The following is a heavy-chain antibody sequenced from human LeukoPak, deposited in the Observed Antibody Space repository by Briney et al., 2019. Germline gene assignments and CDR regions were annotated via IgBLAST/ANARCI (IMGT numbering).Heavy chain of an antibody. CDR3: ARQSPSNCSGGSCWANWFDP. Sequence: SETLSLTCTVSGGSISSYYWSWIRQPPGKGLEWIGYIYYGGSTNYNPSLKSRVTISVDTSKNQFSLKLSSVTAADTAVYYCARQSPSNCSGGSCWANWFDPWGQGTLVTVSS. V-gene: IGHV4-59*08. CDR1: GGSISSYY. J-gene: IGHJ5*02. D-gene: IGHD2-15*01. CDR2: IYYGGST.